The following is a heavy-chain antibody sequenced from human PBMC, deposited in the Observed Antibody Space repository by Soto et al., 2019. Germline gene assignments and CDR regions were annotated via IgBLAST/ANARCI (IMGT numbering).Heavy chain of an antibody. V-gene: IGHV4-61*01. Sequence: SETLSLTCTVSGGSVSSGSYYWSWIRQPPGKGMEWIGYIYYSGSTYYNPSLKSRVTISVDTSKNQFSLKLSSVTAAVIVVYYCTRVGGFGATTNDYWRQGTLVTVAS. CDR1: GGSVSSGSYY. D-gene: IGHD3-10*01. CDR3: TRVGGFGATTNDY. CDR2: IYYSGST. J-gene: IGHJ4*02.